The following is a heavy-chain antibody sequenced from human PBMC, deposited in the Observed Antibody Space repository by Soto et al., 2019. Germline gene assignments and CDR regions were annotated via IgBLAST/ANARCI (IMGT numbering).Heavy chain of an antibody. Sequence: QVQLQESGPGLVKPSETLSLTCTVSGGSISNYYWSWIRQTPVKGLEWIGYIPSSGITDYNPSLKSRVTMSVDTSKKHFSLKLSSVTAADTAVYYCARHNWLAPFDYWGQGSLVTVSS. CDR2: IPSSGIT. V-gene: IGHV4-59*08. J-gene: IGHJ4*02. D-gene: IGHD1-1*01. CDR1: GGSISNYY. CDR3: ARHNWLAPFDY.